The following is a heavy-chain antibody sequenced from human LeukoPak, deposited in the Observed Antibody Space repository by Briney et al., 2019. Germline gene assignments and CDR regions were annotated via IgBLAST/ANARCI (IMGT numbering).Heavy chain of an antibody. V-gene: IGHV1-24*01. J-gene: IGHJ4*02. CDR1: GYTLTELS. Sequence: GASVKVSCKVSGYTLTELSMHWVRQAPGKGLEWMGGFDPEDGETIYAQKFQGRVTMTEDTSTDTAYMELSSLRSEDTAVYYCATYAGSYYNEGLGYWGQGTLVTVPS. CDR3: ATYAGSYYNEGLGY. D-gene: IGHD3-10*01. CDR2: FDPEDGET.